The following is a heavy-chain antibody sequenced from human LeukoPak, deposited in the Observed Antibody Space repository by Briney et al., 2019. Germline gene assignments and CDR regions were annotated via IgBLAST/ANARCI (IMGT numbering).Heavy chain of an antibody. D-gene: IGHD1-26*01. CDR3: TTRVGATLDFDY. CDR2: IKSKTDGGTT. Sequence: PGGSQRLSCAASGFTFSNAWMSWVRQAPGKGLEWVGRIKSKTDGGTTDYAAPVKGRFTISRDDSKNTLYLQMNSLKTEDTAVYYCTTRVGATLDFDYWGQGTLVTVSS. CDR1: GFTFSNAW. J-gene: IGHJ4*02. V-gene: IGHV3-15*01.